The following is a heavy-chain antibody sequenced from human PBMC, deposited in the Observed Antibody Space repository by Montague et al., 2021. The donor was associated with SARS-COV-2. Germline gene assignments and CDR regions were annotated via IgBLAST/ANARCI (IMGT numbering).Heavy chain of an antibody. J-gene: IGHJ3*01. V-gene: IGHV4-61*02. CDR3: ARKKRYGALDL. CDR2: IYPRGIS. Sequence: TLSLTCTVSGDSINSGDYYWTWLRQPAGKGLEWIGRIYPRGISNYNPSLKSRVTISVDRSKNQFSLRLGSVTAADTAVYFCARKKRYGALDLWGQGTMVTVSS. D-gene: IGHD3-9*01. CDR1: GDSINSGDYY.